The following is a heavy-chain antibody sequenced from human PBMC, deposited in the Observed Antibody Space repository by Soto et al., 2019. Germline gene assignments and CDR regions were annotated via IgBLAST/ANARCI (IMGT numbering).Heavy chain of an antibody. V-gene: IGHV4-59*01. CDR1: GGSISSYY. Sequence: SETLSLTCTVSGGSISSYYWSWIRQPPGKGLEWIGYIYYSGSTNYNPSLKSRVTISVDTSKNQFSLKLSSVTAADTAVYYCARVGDSSGYCPRGAFDIWGQGTMVTVSS. J-gene: IGHJ3*02. CDR3: ARVGDSSGYCPRGAFDI. D-gene: IGHD3-22*01. CDR2: IYYSGST.